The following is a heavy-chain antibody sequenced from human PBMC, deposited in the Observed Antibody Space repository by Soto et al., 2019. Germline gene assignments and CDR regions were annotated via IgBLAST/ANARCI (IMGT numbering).Heavy chain of an antibody. CDR3: ARADATKLGVTNQYGTDV. CDR2: IIPVFGTA. Sequence: QVQLVQSGAEVKKPGSSVKVSCKASGGSLTNYGVSWVRQAPGQGLEWMGGIIPVFGTANYAQKFQGRVTIAADESQSTVLVAVLSTRSEGPAVYYWARADATKLGVTNQYGTDVWGQGTTVTVPS. V-gene: IGHV1-69*12. J-gene: IGHJ6*02. D-gene: IGHD2-8*01. CDR1: GGSLTNYG.